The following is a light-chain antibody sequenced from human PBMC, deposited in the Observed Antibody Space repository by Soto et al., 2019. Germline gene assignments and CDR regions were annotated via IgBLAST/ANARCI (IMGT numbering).Light chain of an antibody. CDR2: EAN. Sequence: QSALTQPASVSGSPGQSITISCPGTNNDVGGYNLVSWYQQYPGKAPKLVIYEANKRPSGVSDRFAGSRSGNTASLTISALQVEDEAVYSCCSFAGGATFVFGGGTKLTVL. CDR1: NNDVGGYNL. J-gene: IGLJ3*02. CDR3: CSFAGGATFV. V-gene: IGLV2-23*02.